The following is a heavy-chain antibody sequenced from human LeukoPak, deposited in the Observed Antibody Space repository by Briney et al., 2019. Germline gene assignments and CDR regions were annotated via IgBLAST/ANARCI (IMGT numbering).Heavy chain of an antibody. Sequence: QPGRSLRLSCAASGFTFTTYVMHWVRQAPGKGLEWVAVISYDGSNKYYADSVKGRFTISRDNSKNTLYLQMNSLRAEDTAVYYCAKAGGLNYYGTAPYFDYWGQGTLVTVSS. CDR3: AKAGGLNYYGTAPYFDY. V-gene: IGHV3-30-3*01. J-gene: IGHJ4*02. D-gene: IGHD3-10*01. CDR1: GFTFTTYV. CDR2: ISYDGSNK.